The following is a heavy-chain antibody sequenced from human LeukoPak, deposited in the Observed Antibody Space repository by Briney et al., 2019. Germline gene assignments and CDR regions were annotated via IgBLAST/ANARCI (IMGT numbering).Heavy chain of an antibody. J-gene: IGHJ6*02. D-gene: IGHD5-18*01. CDR2: TYHSGST. CDR1: GVSISSYY. CDR3: ARVRSGYSYGYYYYYGMDV. V-gene: IGHV4-59*12. Sequence: PSETLSLTCTVSGVSISSYYWTWIRQPPGKGLEWIGYTYHSGSTNYNPSLKSRVTISVDTSKNQFSLKLSSVTAADTAVYYCARVRSGYSYGYYYYYGMDVWGQGTTVTVSS.